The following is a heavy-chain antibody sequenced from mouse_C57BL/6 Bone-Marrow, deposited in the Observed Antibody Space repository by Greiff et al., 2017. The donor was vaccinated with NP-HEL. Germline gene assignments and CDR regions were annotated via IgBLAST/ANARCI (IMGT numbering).Heavy chain of an antibody. J-gene: IGHJ2*01. D-gene: IGHD2-4*01. CDR3: ARQGYDYPYYFDY. V-gene: IGHV5-6*01. CDR1: GFTFSSYG. Sequence: EVMLVESGGDLVKPGGSLKLSCAASGFTFSSYGMSWVRQTPDKRLEWVATISSGGSYTYYPDSVKGRFTISRDNAKNTLYLQMSSLKSEDTAMYYCARQGYDYPYYFDYGGQGTTLTVSS. CDR2: ISSGGSYT.